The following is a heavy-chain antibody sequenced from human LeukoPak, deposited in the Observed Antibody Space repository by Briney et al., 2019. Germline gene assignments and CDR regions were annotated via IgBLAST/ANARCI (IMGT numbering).Heavy chain of an antibody. V-gene: IGHV4-61*08. CDR3: ARSWLGAFDY. CDR2: IYYSGST. Sequence: SQTLSLTCAVSGGSVSSGGDYWSWIRQPPGKGLEWIGYIYYSGSTNYNPSLKSRVTISVDTSKNHFSLKLSSVTAADTAVYYCARSWLGAFDYWGQGTLVTVSS. D-gene: IGHD5-12*01. CDR1: GGSVSSGGDY. J-gene: IGHJ4*02.